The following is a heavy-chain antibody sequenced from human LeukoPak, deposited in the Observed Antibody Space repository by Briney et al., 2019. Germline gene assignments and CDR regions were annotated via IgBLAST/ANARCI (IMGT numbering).Heavy chain of an antibody. J-gene: IGHJ4*02. Sequence: SETLSLTCTVSGGSIRNYYWSWIRQPPGKGLEWIGYIYYSGSTNYNPSLKSRVTISVDTSKNQFSLKLSSVTAADTAVYYCARDADYSNPHLINYYFDYWGQGTLVTVSS. D-gene: IGHD4-11*01. CDR2: IYYSGST. V-gene: IGHV4-59*01. CDR3: ARDADYSNPHLINYYFDY. CDR1: GGSIRNYY.